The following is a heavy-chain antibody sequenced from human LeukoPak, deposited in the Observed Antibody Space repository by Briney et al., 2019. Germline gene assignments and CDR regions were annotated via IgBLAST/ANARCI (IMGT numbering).Heavy chain of an antibody. J-gene: IGHJ5*02. V-gene: IGHV4-38-2*02. D-gene: IGHD6-13*01. CDR1: GYSISSGYF. Sequence: SETLSLTCTVSGYSISSGYFWGWIRQPPGKGLECIGTIYHSGSTYYNPSLKSRVTISVDTSKNQFSLKLNSVTAADTAVYCCARIYSSSWFLNWFDPWGQGTLVTVSS. CDR3: ARIYSSSWFLNWFDP. CDR2: IYHSGST.